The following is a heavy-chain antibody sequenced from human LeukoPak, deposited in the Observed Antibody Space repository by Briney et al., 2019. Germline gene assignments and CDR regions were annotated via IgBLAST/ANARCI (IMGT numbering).Heavy chain of an antibody. J-gene: IGHJ3*02. CDR2: IYYSGST. Sequence: SETLSLTCTVSGGSISSGGYHWSWIRQPPGKGLEWIGYIYYSGSTYYNPSLKSRVTISVDTSKNQFSLKLSSVTAADTAVYYCATSRDYYDSSFDAFDIWAKGQWSPSLQ. CDR3: ATSRDYYDSSFDAFDI. D-gene: IGHD3-22*01. CDR1: GGSISSGGYH. V-gene: IGHV4-31*03.